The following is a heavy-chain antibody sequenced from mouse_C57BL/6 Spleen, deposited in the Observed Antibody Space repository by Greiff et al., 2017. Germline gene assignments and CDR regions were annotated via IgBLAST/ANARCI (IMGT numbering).Heavy chain of an antibody. J-gene: IGHJ3*01. D-gene: IGHD1-1*01. Sequence: QVQLQQPGTELVKPGASVKLSCKASGYTFTSYWMHWVKQRPGQGLEWIGNINPSNGGTNYNETFKSKATLTVDKSSSTAYMQLSSLTSEDSAVYYCARERDYYGSSYEGFAYWGQGTLVTVSA. V-gene: IGHV1-53*01. CDR3: ARERDYYGSSYEGFAY. CDR2: INPSNGGT. CDR1: GYTFTSYW.